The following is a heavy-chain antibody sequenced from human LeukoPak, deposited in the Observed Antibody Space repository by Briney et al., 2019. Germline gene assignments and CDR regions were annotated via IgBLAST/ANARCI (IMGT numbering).Heavy chain of an antibody. D-gene: IGHD2-21*01. CDR3: VRRSVIYWYFDL. CDR1: GGSISSYY. J-gene: IGHJ2*01. CDR2: IYHSGST. V-gene: IGHV4-59*08. Sequence: SETLSLSCTVSGGSISSYYWSWIRQPPGKGLEWIGYIYHSGSTNYNPSLKSRVTMSVDTSKNQLSLKLSSVTAADTAVYYCVRRSVIYWYFDLWGRGTLVTVTS.